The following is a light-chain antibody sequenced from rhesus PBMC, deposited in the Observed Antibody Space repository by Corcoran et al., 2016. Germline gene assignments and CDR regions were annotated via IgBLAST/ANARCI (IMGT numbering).Light chain of an antibody. J-gene: IGKJ1*01. CDR1: ENVNNY. V-gene: IGKV1-74*01. CDR2: KAS. Sequence: DIQMTQSPSSLSASVGDRVTITCRASENVNNYLNWYQQKPGKAPKLLIYKASTLQSGVPSRFSGSGSGTDYTFTISSLQPEDVATYYCQHGYGTPWTFGQGTKVEI. CDR3: QHGYGTPWT.